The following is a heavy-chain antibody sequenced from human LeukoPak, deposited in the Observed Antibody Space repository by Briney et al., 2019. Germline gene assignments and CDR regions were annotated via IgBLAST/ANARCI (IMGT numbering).Heavy chain of an antibody. Sequence: GASVKVSCKASGGTFSSYAISWVRQAPGQGLEWMGGIIPIFGTANYAQKFQGRVTITADESTSTAYMELSSLRSEDTAVYYCARSRLIVVVPAAPPGWFDPWGQGTLVTVSS. V-gene: IGHV1-69*13. CDR3: ARSRLIVVVPAAPPGWFDP. D-gene: IGHD2-2*01. CDR2: IIPIFGTA. CDR1: GGTFSSYA. J-gene: IGHJ5*02.